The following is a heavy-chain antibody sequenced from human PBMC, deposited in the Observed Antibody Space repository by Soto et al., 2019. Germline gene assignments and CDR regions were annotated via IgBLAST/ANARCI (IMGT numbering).Heavy chain of an antibody. V-gene: IGHV1-3*01. CDR2: INAGNGNT. Sequence: QVQLVQSGAEVKKPGASVKVSCKASGYTFTSYAMHWVRQAPGQRLEWMGWINAGNGNTKYSQKFQGRVTVTRDTSASTAYRELSSLRSQDTAVYYCARDVYYGSSSYYAWLGAFDIWAQGTMVTVSS. D-gene: IGHD3-10*01. CDR3: ARDVYYGSSSYYAWLGAFDI. CDR1: GYTFTSYA. J-gene: IGHJ3*02.